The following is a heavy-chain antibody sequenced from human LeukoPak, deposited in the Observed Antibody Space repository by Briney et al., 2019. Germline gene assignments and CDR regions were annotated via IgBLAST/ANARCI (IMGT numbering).Heavy chain of an antibody. V-gene: IGHV3-30*02. CDR2: IHYDGSNN. Sequence: GGSLRLSCAASGFTFSSYAMHWVRQAPGKGLEWVAFIHYDGSNNYYADSVKGRFTISRDNSKNTLYLQMNTLRADDTAVYYCAKDHGSSDWYYFDYWGQGTLVAVSS. J-gene: IGHJ4*02. D-gene: IGHD6-13*01. CDR1: GFTFSSYA. CDR3: AKDHGSSDWYYFDY.